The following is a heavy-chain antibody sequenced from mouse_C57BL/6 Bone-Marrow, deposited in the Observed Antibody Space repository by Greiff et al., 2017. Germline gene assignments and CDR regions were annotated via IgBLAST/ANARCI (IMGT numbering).Heavy chain of an antibody. CDR3: ARPYGSDY. V-gene: IGHV1-81*01. CDR2: IYPRSGNT. D-gene: IGHD1-1*01. J-gene: IGHJ2*01. CDR1: GYTFTSYG. Sequence: VQLQQSGAELARPGASVKLSCKASGYTFTSYGISWVKQRNGKGLEWIGEIYPRSGNTYYNEKFKGKATLTADKSSCTAYMLLRSLTAEDSAVSFCARPYGSDYWGQGTTLTVSS.